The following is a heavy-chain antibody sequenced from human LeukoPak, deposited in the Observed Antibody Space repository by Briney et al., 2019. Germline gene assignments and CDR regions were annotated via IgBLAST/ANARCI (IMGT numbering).Heavy chain of an antibody. Sequence: GGSLRLSCAASGFTFSSFWMHWVRQAPGKGLVWVSRINRGGASTSYADSVKGRYTISRDNAKNTLYLQMNSLSAEDTAVYYCARSPGWTTMIPATADPVDYWGQGTLVTVSS. CDR2: INRGGAST. CDR1: GFTFSSFW. V-gene: IGHV3-74*01. CDR3: ARSPGWTTMIPATADPVDY. J-gene: IGHJ4*02. D-gene: IGHD3-22*01.